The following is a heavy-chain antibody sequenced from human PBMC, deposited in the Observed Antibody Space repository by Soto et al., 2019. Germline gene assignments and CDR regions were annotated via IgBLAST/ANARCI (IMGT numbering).Heavy chain of an antibody. CDR2: SYYRGST. V-gene: IGHV4-59*01. CDR3: ARAYGGYADY. Sequence: SETLSLTCSVSGGSMRSYYWSWIRQPPGKGLEWIGYSYYRGSTNYSPSLKSRVTISVDTSKNQFSLKLSSVTAADTAVYYCARAYGGYADYWGQGALVTVSS. D-gene: IGHD5-12*01. J-gene: IGHJ4*02. CDR1: GGSMRSYY.